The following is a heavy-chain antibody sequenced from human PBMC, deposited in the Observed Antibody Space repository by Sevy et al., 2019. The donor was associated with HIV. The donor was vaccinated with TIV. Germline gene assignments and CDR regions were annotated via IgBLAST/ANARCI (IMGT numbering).Heavy chain of an antibody. D-gene: IGHD2-21*02. Sequence: ASVKVSCRASAYSFTLYYMNWVRQAPGQGLEWMGLINPTGGHTSDAQRFQGRLSMTRDTSTTTLYMELSSLRYEDTAVYYCAVSQSCGGDCYYFDSWGQGTLVTVSS. CDR2: INPTGGHT. CDR1: AYSFTLYY. V-gene: IGHV1-46*01. CDR3: AVSQSCGGDCYYFDS. J-gene: IGHJ4*02.